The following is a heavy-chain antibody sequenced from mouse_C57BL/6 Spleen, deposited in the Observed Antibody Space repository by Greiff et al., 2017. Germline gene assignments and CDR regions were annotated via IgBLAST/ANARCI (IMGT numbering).Heavy chain of an antibody. Sequence: VMLVESGAELARPGASVKLSCKASGYTFTSSGINWVKQRTGQGLEWIGQIYTRSGNTYYNEKFKGKATLTPDNSSRTAYMALRSLHYEDSAVYCCARYDETVCHYGGQRNTL. V-gene: IGHV1-81*01. CDR2: IYTRSGNT. CDR3: ARYDETVCHY. D-gene: IGHD1-1*01. J-gene: IGHJ2*01. CDR1: GYTFTSSG.